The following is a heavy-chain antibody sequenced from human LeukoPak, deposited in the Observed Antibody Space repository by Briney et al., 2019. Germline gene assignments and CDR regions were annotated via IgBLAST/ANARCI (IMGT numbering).Heavy chain of an antibody. D-gene: IGHD5-12*01. CDR3: GKDLVAGGLRGSHFDY. V-gene: IGHV3-23*01. J-gene: IGHJ4*02. CDR2: ISGSGGST. Sequence: GGSLRLSCAASGFTFSSYAMSWVRQALGKGLEWVSAISGSGGSTYYADSVKGRFTISRDNSKNTLYLQMNSLRAEDTAVYYCGKDLVAGGLRGSHFDYWGQGTLVTVSS. CDR1: GFTFSSYA.